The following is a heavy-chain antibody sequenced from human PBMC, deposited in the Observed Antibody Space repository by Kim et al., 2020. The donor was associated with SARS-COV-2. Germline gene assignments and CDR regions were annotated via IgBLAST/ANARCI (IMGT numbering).Heavy chain of an antibody. CDR3: AEEDTDSRVHTQSFDY. J-gene: IGHJ4*02. D-gene: IGHD3-22*01. Sequence: DAGSGRFTTSRDNSKNTVYLKMNSLRAEDTAVYYCAEEDTDSRVHTQSFDYWGQGTLVTVSS. V-gene: IGHV3-23*01.